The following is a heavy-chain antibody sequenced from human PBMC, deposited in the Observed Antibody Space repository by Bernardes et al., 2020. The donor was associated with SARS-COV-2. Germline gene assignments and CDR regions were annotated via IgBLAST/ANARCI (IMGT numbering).Heavy chain of an antibody. CDR2: IWYDGSNK. CDR1: GFTFSSYG. Sequence: GGSLILSCAASGFTFSSYGMHWVRQAPGKGLEWVAVIWYDGSNKYYADSVKGRFTISRDNSKNTLYLQMNSLRAEDTAVYYCARSPSYYYGMDVWGQGTTVTVSS. CDR3: ARSPSYYYGMDV. J-gene: IGHJ6*02. V-gene: IGHV3-33*01.